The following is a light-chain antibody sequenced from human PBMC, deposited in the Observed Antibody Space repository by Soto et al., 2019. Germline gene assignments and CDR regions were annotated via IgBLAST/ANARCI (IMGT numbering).Light chain of an antibody. CDR2: GAS. Sequence: ELVLTQSLRNLSLSPGRRSTLACRASQSVSNNYLAWYQQKPGQAPRLLIYGASNRATGIPDRFSGSGSGTDSTLTISRLEPEDFAVYYCQQYGSSGTFGQGTKVDIK. CDR3: QQYGSSGT. CDR1: QSVSNNY. J-gene: IGKJ1*01. V-gene: IGKV3-20*01.